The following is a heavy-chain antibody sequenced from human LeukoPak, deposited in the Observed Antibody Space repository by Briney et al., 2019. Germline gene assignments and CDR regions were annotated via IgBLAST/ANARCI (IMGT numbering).Heavy chain of an antibody. V-gene: IGHV3-23*01. CDR3: VRKVYYYMDV. Sequence: GGSLRLSCAASVVTLGRYAVNWARQAPGRGLEGVAYISPSGDATVYAESVKGRFTISRENSKNMVYLHLDSLRAEDTAKYYCVRKVYYYMDVWGNGTTVTVSS. D-gene: IGHD3-10*01. CDR1: VVTLGRYA. J-gene: IGHJ6*04. CDR2: ISPSGDAT.